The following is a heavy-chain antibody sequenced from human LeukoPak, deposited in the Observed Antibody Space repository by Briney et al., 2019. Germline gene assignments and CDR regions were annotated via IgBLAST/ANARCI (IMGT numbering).Heavy chain of an antibody. Sequence: GGSLRLSCAASGFTFSSYAMHWVRQAPGKGLEWVAVISYDGSNKYYADSVKGRFTISRDNSKNMLYLQMNSLRAEDTAVYYCAKDFGPELRFLEWLPRDWGQGTLVTVSS. CDR3: AKDFGPELRFLEWLPRD. CDR1: GFTFSSYA. CDR2: ISYDGSNK. V-gene: IGHV3-30-3*01. D-gene: IGHD3-3*01. J-gene: IGHJ4*02.